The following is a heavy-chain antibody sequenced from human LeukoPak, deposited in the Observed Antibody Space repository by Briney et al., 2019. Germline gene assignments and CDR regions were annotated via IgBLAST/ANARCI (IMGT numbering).Heavy chain of an antibody. CDR1: GGSISSSSYY. D-gene: IGHD1-26*01. CDR2: IYYSGST. CDR3: ARDRKIWELLGAFDI. J-gene: IGHJ3*02. V-gene: IGHV4-39*07. Sequence: SETLSLTCTVSGGSISSSSYYWGWIRQPPGKGLEWIGSIYYSGSTNCNPSLKSRVTMSVDTSKNQFSLKLSSVTAADTAVYYCARDRKIWELLGAFDIWGQGTMVTVSS.